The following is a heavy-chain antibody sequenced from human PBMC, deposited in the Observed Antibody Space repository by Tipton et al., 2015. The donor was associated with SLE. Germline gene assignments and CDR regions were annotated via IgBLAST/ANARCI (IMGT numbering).Heavy chain of an antibody. V-gene: IGHV3-30-3*01. Sequence: RSLRLSCAASGFTFSSYAMHWVRQAPGKGLEWVAVISYDGSNKYYADSVKGRFTISRDNSKNTLYLQMNSLRAEDTAVYYCARQGGIAVAGPYFDYWGQGTLVTVSS. CDR1: GFTFSSYA. J-gene: IGHJ4*02. CDR2: ISYDGSNK. D-gene: IGHD6-19*01. CDR3: ARQGGIAVAGPYFDY.